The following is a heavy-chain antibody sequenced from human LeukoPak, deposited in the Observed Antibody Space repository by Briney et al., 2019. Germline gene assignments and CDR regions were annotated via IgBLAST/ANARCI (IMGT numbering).Heavy chain of an antibody. CDR1: GFTYSSYS. CDR2: ISSTSIHI. V-gene: IGHV3-21*01. CDR3: VLGGAGGIRDVAYDI. J-gene: IGHJ3*02. D-gene: IGHD6-13*01. Sequence: GGSLRLSCAASGFTYSSYSTNWFRQAPGKGLDWVSSISSTSIHIYYADSVNGRFTISRDNAENSLYLQMNSLRAEDTAVYYCVLGGAGGIRDVAYDIWGQGTMVTVSS.